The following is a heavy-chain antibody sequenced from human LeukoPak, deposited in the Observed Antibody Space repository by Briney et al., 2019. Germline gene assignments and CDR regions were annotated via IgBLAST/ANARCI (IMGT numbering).Heavy chain of an antibody. CDR3: ARDNWNYGSSMDV. CDR1: GGSISSYY. CDR2: IYYSGSA. V-gene: IGHV4-59*01. D-gene: IGHD1-7*01. Sequence: SETLSLTCTVSGGSISSYYWSWIRQPPGKGLEWIGYIYYSGSANYNPSLKSRVTISVDTSKNQFSLKLSSVTAADTAVYYCARDNWNYGSSMDVWGQGTTVTVSS. J-gene: IGHJ6*02.